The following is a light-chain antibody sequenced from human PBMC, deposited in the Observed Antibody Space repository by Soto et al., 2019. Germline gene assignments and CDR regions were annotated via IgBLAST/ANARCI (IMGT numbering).Light chain of an antibody. CDR1: QTISSW. J-gene: IGKJ5*01. CDR2: KAS. CDR3: QQYNSYST. Sequence: DIQRTQSPSTLSGSVGDRVTITCRASQTISSWLAWYQQKPGKAPKLLIYKASSLESGVPSRFSGSGSGTEFTLTISSLQPDDFATYYCQQYNSYSTFGQGTRLEIK. V-gene: IGKV1-5*03.